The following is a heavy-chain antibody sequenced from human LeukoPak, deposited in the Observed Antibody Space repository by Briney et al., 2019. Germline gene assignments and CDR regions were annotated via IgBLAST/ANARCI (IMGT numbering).Heavy chain of an antibody. CDR3: AKRYSSSPYYYYYGMDV. Sequence: AGGSFRLSCAAPGFTFSSYGMDWVRPAPGTGVEWVALIPYDGTNKYYADSVKGRFTISRDNSKNTLYLQMNSLRAEDTAVYYCAKRYSSSPYYYYYGMDVWGQGATVTVSS. D-gene: IGHD6-6*01. J-gene: IGHJ6*02. V-gene: IGHV3-30*18. CDR2: IPYDGTNK. CDR1: GFTFSSYG.